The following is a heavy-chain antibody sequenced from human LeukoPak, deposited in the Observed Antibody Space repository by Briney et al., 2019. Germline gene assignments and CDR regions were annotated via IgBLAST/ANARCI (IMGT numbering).Heavy chain of an antibody. J-gene: IGHJ4*02. CDR2: IYSGGST. Sequence: GGSLRLSCAASGFTVSSNYMSWVRQAPGKGLEWVSVIYSGGSTYYADSVKGRFTISRDNSKNTLYLQMNSLRAEDTAVYYCAMTQRSPGVDYWGQGTLVTVSS. D-gene: IGHD6-25*01. V-gene: IGHV3-53*01. CDR1: GFTVSSNY. CDR3: AMTQRSPGVDY.